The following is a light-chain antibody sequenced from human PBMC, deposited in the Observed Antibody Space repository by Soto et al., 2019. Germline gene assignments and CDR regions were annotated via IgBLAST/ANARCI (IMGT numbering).Light chain of an antibody. CDR1: QDINTY. V-gene: IGKV1-16*02. J-gene: IGKJ2*01. CDR3: QQYNGYPYT. Sequence: DIQMTQSPSSLSASVGDRVTITCRASQDINTYLAWFQQKPGKAPKSLIYGVSNLQSGDPSKFSGSGSGTDFTLTISSLQAEDFATYYCQQYNGYPYTFGQGTKLEIK. CDR2: GVS.